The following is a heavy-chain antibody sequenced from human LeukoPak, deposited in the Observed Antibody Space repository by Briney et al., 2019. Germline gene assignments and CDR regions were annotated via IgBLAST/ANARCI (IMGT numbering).Heavy chain of an antibody. J-gene: IGHJ4*02. CDR2: IHPRRGDT. CDR3: ARDGDYGTGSYYRGCIDS. D-gene: IGHD3-10*01. Sequence: ASVKVSCKTSGYSFTAFYIHWVRQAPGQGLEWMGWIHPRRGDTNYAQKFQGRVTMTRDTSISTAYLDLSSLRSDDTAVYHCARDGDYGTGSYYRGCIDSWSQGTPVTVSP. V-gene: IGHV1-2*02. CDR1: GYSFTAFY.